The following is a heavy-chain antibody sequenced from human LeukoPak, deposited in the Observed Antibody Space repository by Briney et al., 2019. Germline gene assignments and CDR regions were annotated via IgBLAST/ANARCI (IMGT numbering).Heavy chain of an antibody. D-gene: IGHD3-22*01. CDR2: MSSSGDKT. CDR1: GFTFSSYA. Sequence: PGGSLRLSCSASGFTFSSYAMHWVRQAPGKGLEYVSAMSSSGDKTYYADSMKGRFIISRDNSKNTLYLQLSSLTAEDTAVYFCVKGAESYCDSRSDFWGQGTLVTVSS. J-gene: IGHJ4*02. CDR3: VKGAESYCDSRSDF. V-gene: IGHV3-64D*09.